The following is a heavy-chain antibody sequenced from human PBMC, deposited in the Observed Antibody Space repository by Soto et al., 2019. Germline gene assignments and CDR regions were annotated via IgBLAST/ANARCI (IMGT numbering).Heavy chain of an antibody. V-gene: IGHV3-9*01. CDR2: ISWNSGSI. Sequence: GGSLRLSCAASGFTFDDYAMHWVRQAPGKGLEWVSGISWNSGSIGYADSVKGRFTISRDNAKNSLYLQMNSLRAEDTALYYCAKAHREVFGVAPFLLWGQGTLVTVSS. CDR3: AKAHREVFGVAPFLL. D-gene: IGHD3-3*01. J-gene: IGHJ4*02. CDR1: GFTFDDYA.